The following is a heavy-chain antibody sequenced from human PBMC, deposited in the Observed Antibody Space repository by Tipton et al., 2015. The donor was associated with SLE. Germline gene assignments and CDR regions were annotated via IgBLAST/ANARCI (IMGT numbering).Heavy chain of an antibody. CDR2: IYYSGST. D-gene: IGHD1-1*01. V-gene: IGHV4-59*01. Sequence: TLSLTCTASGGSISNYYWSWIRQPPGKGLEWIGYIYYSGSTNNNPSLKSRVTISVDTSKNQFSLKLSSVTAADTAVYYCARATLLGWNPDFWGQGTSVIVSS. J-gene: IGHJ4*02. CDR3: ARATLLGWNPDF. CDR1: GGSISNYY.